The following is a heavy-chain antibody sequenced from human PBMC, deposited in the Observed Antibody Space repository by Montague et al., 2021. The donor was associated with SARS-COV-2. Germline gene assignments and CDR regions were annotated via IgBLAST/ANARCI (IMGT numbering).Heavy chain of an antibody. CDR2: IYWDDDK. CDR1: GFSLSTTGMS. J-gene: IGHJ5*02. Sequence: PALVKPTQTLTLTRTFSGFSLSTTGMSVGWIRQPPGTALEWLALIYWDDDKCYSPSLKNRLTITWATSKSQVVLTMTNMDPVDTATYYCAHSYDILTGSALVTWGQGTLVTVSS. V-gene: IGHV2-5*02. CDR3: AHSYDILTGSALVT. D-gene: IGHD3-9*01.